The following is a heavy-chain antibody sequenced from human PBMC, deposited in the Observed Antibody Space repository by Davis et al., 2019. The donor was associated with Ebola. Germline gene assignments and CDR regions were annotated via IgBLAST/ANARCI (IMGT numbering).Heavy chain of an antibody. J-gene: IGHJ3*02. D-gene: IGHD2-15*01. V-gene: IGHV3-15*01. CDR3: TTTLLHHAFDI. CDR1: GFTFNKAW. Sequence: PGGSLRLSCAASGFTFNKAWMSWVRQAPGKGLEWVGHIKSRVDGGTRDYAAPVKGRFTISRDDSEAKLYLQMNSLKTDDTAVYYCTTTLLHHAFDIWGQGTMVTVSS. CDR2: IKSRVDGGTR.